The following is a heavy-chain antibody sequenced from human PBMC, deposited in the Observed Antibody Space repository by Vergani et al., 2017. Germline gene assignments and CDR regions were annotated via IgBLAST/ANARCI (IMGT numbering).Heavy chain of an antibody. J-gene: IGHJ3*02. CDR3: ARDYQDSYYDSSGYNDAFDI. Sequence: EVQLVESGGGLVKPGGSLRLSCAASGFTFSSYSMNWVRQAPGKGLEWVSSISSSSSYIYYADSVKGLFTISRDNAKNSLYLQMNSLRAEDTAVYYCARDYQDSYYDSSGYNDAFDIWGQGTMVTVSS. CDR1: GFTFSSYS. CDR2: ISSSSSYI. D-gene: IGHD3-22*01. V-gene: IGHV3-21*01.